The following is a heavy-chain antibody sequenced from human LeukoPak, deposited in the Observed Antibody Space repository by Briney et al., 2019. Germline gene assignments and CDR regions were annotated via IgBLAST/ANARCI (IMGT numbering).Heavy chain of an antibody. D-gene: IGHD3-10*01. J-gene: IGHJ4*02. CDR2: INHSGST. CDR3: ARKGRGPYGSVNGYFDY. V-gene: IGHV4-34*01. CDR1: GGSFSGYY. Sequence: SETLSLTCAVYGGSFSGYYWSWIRQPPGKGLEWIGEINHSGSTNHNPSLKSRVTISVDTSKNQFSLRLSSVTAADTAVYYCARKGRGPYGSVNGYFDYWGQGTLVTVSS.